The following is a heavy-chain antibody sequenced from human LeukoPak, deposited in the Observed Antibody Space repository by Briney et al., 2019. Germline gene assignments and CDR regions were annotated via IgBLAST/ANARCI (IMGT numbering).Heavy chain of an antibody. J-gene: IGHJ4*02. CDR1: GFTFSKYA. Sequence: PGGSLRLSCAASGFTFSKYAMSWVRQAPGKGLEWVSAISGSDGNTFYADSVKGRFTISRDNSKNTLYLQMNNLRAEDTAIYYCARAPTKRHFDSWGQGTLVTVSS. D-gene: IGHD2-2*01. CDR2: ISGSDGNT. V-gene: IGHV3-23*01. CDR3: ARAPTKRHFDS.